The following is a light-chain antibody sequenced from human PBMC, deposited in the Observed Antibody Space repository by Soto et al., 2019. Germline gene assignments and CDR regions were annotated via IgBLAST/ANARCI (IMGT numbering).Light chain of an antibody. J-gene: IGKJ1*01. CDR2: GAS. CDR1: QTISKY. V-gene: IGKV1-39*01. CDR3: QQSNSIPPWT. Sequence: DIQMTQSPSSLSASVGDRVTITCRASQTISKYLNWYQHKPGKGPKLLIYGASTLQSGVPSRFSGSGSGTDFTLTINSLQPEDVATYYCQQSNSIPPWTFGQGTRWISN.